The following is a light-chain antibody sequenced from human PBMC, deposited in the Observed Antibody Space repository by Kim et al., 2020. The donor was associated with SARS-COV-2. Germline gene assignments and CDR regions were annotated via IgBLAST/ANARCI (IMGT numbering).Light chain of an antibody. Sequence: VSPGQTASITCSGDKLTIKYVGWYQKKPGQSPVLVNYQDRKRPSGIPEGFSGSNSGNTATLTISGTHAIDEADYYCQAWDSYTAVFGGGTQLTVL. CDR2: QDR. CDR1: KLTIKY. V-gene: IGLV3-1*01. J-gene: IGLJ2*01. CDR3: QAWDSYTAV.